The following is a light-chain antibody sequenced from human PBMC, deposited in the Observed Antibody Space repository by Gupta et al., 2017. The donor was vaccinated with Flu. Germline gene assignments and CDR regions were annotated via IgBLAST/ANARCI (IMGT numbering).Light chain of an antibody. CDR3: SSHAGRGNWV. CDR1: SIAVGSSNS. J-gene: IGLJ1*01. Sequence: SAPTQPRSVSGPPDQSVTISCTGTSIAVGSSNSVSWYQQPPGKAPNLIVYDFTERPAGVPGRFSGSKSGNTASLTISVHQEDEEADYYCSSHAGRGNWVFGTGTKVTVL. V-gene: IGLV2-11*01. CDR2: DFT.